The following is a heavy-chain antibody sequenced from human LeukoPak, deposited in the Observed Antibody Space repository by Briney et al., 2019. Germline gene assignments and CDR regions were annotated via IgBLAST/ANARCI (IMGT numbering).Heavy chain of an antibody. CDR1: GFTFHSLG. J-gene: IGHJ4*02. CDR2: IWYDGSNK. CDR3: ARDASYYFDY. Sequence: GSLRLSLATSGFTFHSLGLQWVRQASGKGAEWVAVIWYDGSNKYYADSVKGRFTISRDNSKNTLYLQMNSLRAEDTAVYYCARDASYYFDYWGQGTLVTVSS. V-gene: IGHV3-33*08.